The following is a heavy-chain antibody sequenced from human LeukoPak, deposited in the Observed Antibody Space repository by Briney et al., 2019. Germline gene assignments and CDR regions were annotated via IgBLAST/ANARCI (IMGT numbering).Heavy chain of an antibody. CDR3: ARPGVPAAIVYYFDY. Sequence: SVKVSCKASGYTFTNYGISWVRQAPGQGLEWMGGIIPIFGTANYAQKFQGRVTITADESTSTAYMELSSLRSEDTAVYYCARPGVPAAIVYYFDYWGQGTLVTVSS. V-gene: IGHV1-69*13. J-gene: IGHJ4*02. CDR1: GYTFTNYG. CDR2: IIPIFGTA. D-gene: IGHD2-2*01.